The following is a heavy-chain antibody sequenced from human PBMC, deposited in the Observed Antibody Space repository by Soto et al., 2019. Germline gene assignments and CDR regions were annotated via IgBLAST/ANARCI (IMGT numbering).Heavy chain of an antibody. V-gene: IGHV6-1*01. CDR1: GDSVSSNSAA. Sequence: SQTLSLTCAISGDSVSSNSAAWNRIRQSPSRGLEWLGRTYYRSKWYNDYAVSVKSRITINPDTSKNQFSLQLNSVTPEDTAVYYCARSRTPYYYGMDVWGQGTTVTVSS. CDR2: TYYRSKWYN. CDR3: ARSRTPYYYGMDV. J-gene: IGHJ6*02. D-gene: IGHD2-2*01.